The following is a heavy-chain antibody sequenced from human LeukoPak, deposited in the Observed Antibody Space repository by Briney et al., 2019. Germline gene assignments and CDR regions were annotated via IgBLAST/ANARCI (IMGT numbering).Heavy chain of an antibody. CDR2: ISSSSSYI. J-gene: IGHJ4*02. CDR1: GFTFSRFS. Sequence: GGSLRLSCAVSGFTFSRFSMTWFRQAPGKGLEWVSSISSSSSYIYYRDSVKGRFTISRDNAKNSLYLQMHSLRAEDTAVYYCALVGATSWAPFDYWGQGTLVTVSS. D-gene: IGHD1-26*01. CDR3: ALVGATSWAPFDY. V-gene: IGHV3-21*01.